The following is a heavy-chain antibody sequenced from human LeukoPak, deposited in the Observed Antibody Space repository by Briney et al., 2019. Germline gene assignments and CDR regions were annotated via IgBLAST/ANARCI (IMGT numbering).Heavy chain of an antibody. D-gene: IGHD3-22*01. V-gene: IGHV3-23*01. CDR1: GFTFSSYA. J-gene: IGHJ4*02. Sequence: GRSLRLSCAASGFTFSSYAMSWVRQAPGKGLEWVSVISGSGGSTYYADSVKGRFTISRDNSKNTLYLQMNSLRAEDTAVYFCAKDRDYYDSSGYDFWGQGTLVTVSS. CDR3: AKDRDYYDSSGYDF. CDR2: ISGSGGST.